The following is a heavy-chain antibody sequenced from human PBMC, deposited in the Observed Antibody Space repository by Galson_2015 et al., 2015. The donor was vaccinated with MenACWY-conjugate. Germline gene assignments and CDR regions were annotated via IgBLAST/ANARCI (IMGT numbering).Heavy chain of an antibody. V-gene: IGHV4-59*01. Sequence: TLSLTCTVSGGSISSYYWSWIRQPPGKGLEWIGYIYYSESTNYNPSLKSRVTISVDTSKNQFSLKLSSVTAADTAVYYCARERGGGYYDSSGLDAFDIWGQGTMVTVSS. CDR1: GGSISSYY. CDR3: ARERGGGYYDSSGLDAFDI. J-gene: IGHJ3*02. D-gene: IGHD3-22*01. CDR2: IYYSEST.